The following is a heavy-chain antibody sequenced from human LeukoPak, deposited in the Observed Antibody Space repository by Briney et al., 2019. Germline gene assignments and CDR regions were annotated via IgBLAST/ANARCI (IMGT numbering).Heavy chain of an antibody. V-gene: IGHV3-21*01. CDR3: ARERLVTVAGSYFYYGMDV. J-gene: IGHJ6*02. CDR2: ISSSSSYI. CDR1: GFTFSNYK. Sequence: GGSLRLSCAASGFTFSNYKMNWVRQTPGKGLEWVSSISSSSSYIYYADSVKGRFTISRDNANNSLFLHMNSLRAEDTALYFFARERLVTVAGSYFYYGMDVWGQGTTVTVSS. D-gene: IGHD6-19*01.